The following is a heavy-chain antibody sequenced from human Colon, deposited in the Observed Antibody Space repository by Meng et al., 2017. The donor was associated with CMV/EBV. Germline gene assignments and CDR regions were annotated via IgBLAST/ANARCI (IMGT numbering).Heavy chain of an antibody. V-gene: IGHV1-2*02. CDR1: GYTFSAHH. D-gene: IGHD4-17*01. Sequence: CKASGYTFSAHHIRWVRQAPGQGLEWMGWINPNSGDTKYAQHFQDRVTMTRDTSITTAYMEMSSLRSDDTAMYYCASLTVTSDWYFDLWGRGSLVTVSS. J-gene: IGHJ2*01. CDR3: ASLTVTSDWYFDL. CDR2: INPNSGDT.